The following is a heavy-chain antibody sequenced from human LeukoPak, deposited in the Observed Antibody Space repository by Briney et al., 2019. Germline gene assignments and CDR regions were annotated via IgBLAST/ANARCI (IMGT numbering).Heavy chain of an antibody. CDR3: ARVDCSSTSCYHRDYYFDY. CDR2: ISAYNGNT. Sequence: GASVKVSCKASGCTFTSYGISWVRQAPGQGLEWMGWISAYNGNTNYAQKLQGRVTMTTDTSTSTAYMELRSLRSDDTAVYYCARVDCSSTSCYHRDYYFDYWGQGTLVTVSS. J-gene: IGHJ4*02. D-gene: IGHD2-2*01. CDR1: GCTFTSYG. V-gene: IGHV1-18*01.